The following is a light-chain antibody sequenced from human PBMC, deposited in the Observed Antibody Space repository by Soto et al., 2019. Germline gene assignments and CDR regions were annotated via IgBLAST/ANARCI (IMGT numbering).Light chain of an antibody. V-gene: IGKV3-11*01. CDR3: QQRSNWPPVIT. Sequence: EIVLTQSPATLSLSPGERVTLSCRASQSFASYLAWYKQKPGQAPRLLIYDASKRATGIPARFSGRGSGTEFTLTISSLEPEDFAVYYCQQRSNWPPVITFGQGTRLEIK. CDR2: DAS. CDR1: QSFASY. J-gene: IGKJ5*01.